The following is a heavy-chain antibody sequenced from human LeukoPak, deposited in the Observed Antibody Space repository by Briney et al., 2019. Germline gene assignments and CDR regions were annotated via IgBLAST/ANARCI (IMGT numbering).Heavy chain of an antibody. V-gene: IGHV3-30*03. Sequence: GGSLRLSCAASGFTFSSYGMHWVRQAPGKGLEWVAVISYDGSNKYYADSVKGRFTISRDNSKNTLYLQMNSLRAEDTAVYYCATYGSGSYYNPLPLDYWGQGTLVTVSS. CDR1: GFTFSSYG. J-gene: IGHJ4*02. D-gene: IGHD3-10*01. CDR2: ISYDGSNK. CDR3: ATYGSGSYYNPLPLDY.